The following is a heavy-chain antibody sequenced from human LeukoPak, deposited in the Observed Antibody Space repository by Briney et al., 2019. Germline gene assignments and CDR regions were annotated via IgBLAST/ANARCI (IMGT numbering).Heavy chain of an antibody. V-gene: IGHV3-23*01. Sequence: PGGSLRLSWAASGFTFSSDAMSWVRQAPGKGLEWVSAISGSGGSTYYADSVKGRFTISRDNSKNTLYLQMNSLRAEDTAVYYCAKKQYSSRGNLDYWGQGTLVTVSS. CDR3: AKKQYSSRGNLDY. CDR1: GFTFSSDA. CDR2: ISGSGGST. D-gene: IGHD6-13*01. J-gene: IGHJ4*02.